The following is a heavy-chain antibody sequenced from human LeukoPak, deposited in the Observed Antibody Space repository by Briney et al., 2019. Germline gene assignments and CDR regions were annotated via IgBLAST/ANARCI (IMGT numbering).Heavy chain of an antibody. CDR2: INPNSGGT. Sequence: ASVRVSCKASGYSFTAYYIHWVRQAPGQGLEWMGWINPNSGGTNYAQKFQGRVTMTRVTSISTAYMELSRLRSDDTAVYYCARDYYGSGKPDYWGQGTLVTVSS. D-gene: IGHD3-10*01. CDR1: GYSFTAYY. J-gene: IGHJ4*02. CDR3: ARDYYGSGKPDY. V-gene: IGHV1-2*02.